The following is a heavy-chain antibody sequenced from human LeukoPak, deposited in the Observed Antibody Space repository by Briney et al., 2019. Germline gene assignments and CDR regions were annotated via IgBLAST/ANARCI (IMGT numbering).Heavy chain of an antibody. CDR2: INHSGST. Sequence: ASETLSLTCTVSGGSISSSSYYWSWIRQPPGKGLEWIGEINHSGSTNYNPSLKSRVTISVDTSKNQFSLKLSSVTAADTAVYYCARRRKTSRPLTYYMDVWGKGTTVTISS. J-gene: IGHJ6*03. V-gene: IGHV4-39*07. CDR1: GGSISSSSYY. CDR3: ARRRKTSRPLTYYMDV. D-gene: IGHD4/OR15-4a*01.